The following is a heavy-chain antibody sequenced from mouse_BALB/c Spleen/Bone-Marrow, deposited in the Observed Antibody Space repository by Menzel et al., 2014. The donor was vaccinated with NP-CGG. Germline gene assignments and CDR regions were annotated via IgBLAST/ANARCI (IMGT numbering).Heavy chain of an antibody. CDR2: MYPGSGRT. D-gene: IGHD1-1*01. J-gene: IGHJ4*01. CDR3: TITTTASYAMDY. Sequence: GSELVRPGASVKLSCKASGYTFTSYWMHWVKQRPGQGLEWIGNMYPGSGRTNYDEKFKSKATLTVDTSSSTAYMQLNSLTSEDSAVYFCTITTTASYAMDYWGQGTSVTVSS. CDR1: GYTFTSYW. V-gene: IGHV1S22*01.